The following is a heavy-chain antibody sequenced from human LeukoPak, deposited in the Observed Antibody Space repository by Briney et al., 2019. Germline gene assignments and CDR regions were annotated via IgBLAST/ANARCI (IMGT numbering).Heavy chain of an antibody. CDR1: AFTFSDYY. J-gene: IGHJ6*03. D-gene: IGHD6-6*01. CDR3: ARVIADSPRYYYYMDV. Sequence: GGSLRLSCAASAFTFSDYYMTWVRRAPGKGLEWMSYIRGTGLTIYYADSVKGRFTISRDNADNSLYLQMNSLRAEDTAVYYCARVIADSPRYYYYMDVWGKGTTVTVSS. V-gene: IGHV3-11*04. CDR2: IRGTGLTI.